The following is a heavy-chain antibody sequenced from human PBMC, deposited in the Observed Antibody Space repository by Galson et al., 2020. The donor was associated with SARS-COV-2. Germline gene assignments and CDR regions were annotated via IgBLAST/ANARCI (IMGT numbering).Heavy chain of an antibody. CDR1: GLILSNDW. J-gene: IGHJ4*02. D-gene: IGHD1-26*01. Sequence: GGSLRLSCAASGLILSNDWIHWVRQGPGKGLVWVSRSRSDGSSASYADAVKGRFIISRDNAKDTVYLQMNSLRAEDTAVYYCARPHSGTYYGPLDYWGQGTLVTVSS. V-gene: IGHV3-74*01. CDR3: ARPHSGTYYGPLDY. CDR2: SRSDGSSA.